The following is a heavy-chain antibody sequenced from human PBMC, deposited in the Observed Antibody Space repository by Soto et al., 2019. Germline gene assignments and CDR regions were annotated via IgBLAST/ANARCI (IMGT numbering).Heavy chain of an antibody. CDR3: AGRKKSPYYYYGMDV. CDR2: IYPGDSDT. J-gene: IGHJ6*02. V-gene: IGHV5-51*01. CDR1: GYSFTSYW. Sequence: PGESLKLSCKGSGYSFTSYWIGWVRQMPGKGLEWMGIIYPGDSDTRYSPSFQGQVTISANKSISTAYLQWSSLKASDTAMYYCAGRKKSPYYYYGMDVWGQGTTVTVSS.